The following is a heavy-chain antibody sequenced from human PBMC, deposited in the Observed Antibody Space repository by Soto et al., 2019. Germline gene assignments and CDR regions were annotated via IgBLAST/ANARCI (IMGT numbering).Heavy chain of an antibody. CDR3: AKSTAYSSSWYLSAFDI. Sequence: GGSLRLSCAGSGFTPTTTPLSWVRQPPGKGLEWVTTISGTASRTYYVDSVKGRFFISRDNSKNTVTLQMNNLTVDDTAVYYCAKSTAYSSSWYLSAFDIWGQGTMVTVSS. V-gene: IGHV3-23*01. CDR1: GFTPTTTP. D-gene: IGHD6-13*01. CDR2: ISGTASRT. J-gene: IGHJ3*02.